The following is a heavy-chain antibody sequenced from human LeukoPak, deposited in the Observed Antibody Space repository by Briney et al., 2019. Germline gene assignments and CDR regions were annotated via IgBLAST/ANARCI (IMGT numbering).Heavy chain of an antibody. V-gene: IGHV3-21*01. CDR1: GFDFNTYS. D-gene: IGHD3-22*01. J-gene: IGHJ3*02. Sequence: GGSLRLSCAGSGFDFNTYSMNWIRQAPGKGLEWVSSISSGSSYIYYSDSVEGRFTISRDNAKNSLYLQMNSLRDEDTAVYYCARVSQVDDYYDSSVQDAFDIWGQGTMVTVSS. CDR3: ARVSQVDDYYDSSVQDAFDI. CDR2: ISSGSSYI.